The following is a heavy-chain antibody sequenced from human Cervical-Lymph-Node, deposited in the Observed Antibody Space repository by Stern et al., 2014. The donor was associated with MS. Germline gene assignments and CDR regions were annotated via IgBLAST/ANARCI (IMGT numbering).Heavy chain of an antibody. D-gene: IGHD6-13*01. Sequence: EVQLVESGGGLVKPGGSLRLSCAASGFTFSSYSMNWVRQAPGTGLEWVSSISSSSSYIYYADSVKGRFTISRDNAKNSLYLQMNSLRAEDTAVYYCARDSSSWYAIDYWGQGTLVTVSS. V-gene: IGHV3-21*01. CDR2: ISSSSSYI. CDR1: GFTFSSYS. J-gene: IGHJ4*02. CDR3: ARDSSSWYAIDY.